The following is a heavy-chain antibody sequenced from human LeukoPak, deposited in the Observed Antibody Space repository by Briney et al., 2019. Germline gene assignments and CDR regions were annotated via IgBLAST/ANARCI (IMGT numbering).Heavy chain of an antibody. CDR2: ISYDGSSK. Sequence: PGGSLRLSCAASGFTFSSYGMHWVRQAPGKGLEWVAVISYDGSSKYYADSVKGRFTISRDNSKNTLYLQMNSLRAEDTAVYYCARGRMYGSGSSILYWGQGTLVTVSS. V-gene: IGHV3-30*19. J-gene: IGHJ4*02. CDR3: ARGRMYGSGSSILY. D-gene: IGHD3-10*01. CDR1: GFTFSSYG.